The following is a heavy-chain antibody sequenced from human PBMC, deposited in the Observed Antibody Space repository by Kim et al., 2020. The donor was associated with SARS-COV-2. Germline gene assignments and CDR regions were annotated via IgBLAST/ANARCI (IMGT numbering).Heavy chain of an antibody. D-gene: IGHD2-15*01. CDR1: GYTFTSYG. CDR2: ISAYNGNT. CDR3: ARDLHGSSRPWVASHTPHEHDAFDI. J-gene: IGHJ3*02. V-gene: IGHV1-18*04. Sequence: ASVKVSCKASGYTFTSYGISWVRQAPGQGLEWMGWISAYNGNTNYAQKLQGRVTMTTDTSTSTAYMELRSLRSDDTAVYYCARDLHGSSRPWVASHTPHEHDAFDIWGQGTMVTVSS.